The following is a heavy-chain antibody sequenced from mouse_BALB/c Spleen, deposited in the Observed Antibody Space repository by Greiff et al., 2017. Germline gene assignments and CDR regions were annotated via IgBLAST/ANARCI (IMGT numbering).Heavy chain of an antibody. J-gene: IGHJ3*01. CDR2: ISTYYGNT. D-gene: IGHD1-2*01. CDR3: ASEGIHYYSYWFAY. CDR1: GYTFTDYA. Sequence: VQLQQSGPELVRPGVSVKISCKGSGYTFTDYAMNWVKQSHAKSLEWIGVISTYYGNTNYNQKFKGKATMTVDKSSSTAYMELARLTSEDSAIYSCASEGIHYYSYWFAYWGQGTLVTVSA. V-gene: IGHV1-67*01.